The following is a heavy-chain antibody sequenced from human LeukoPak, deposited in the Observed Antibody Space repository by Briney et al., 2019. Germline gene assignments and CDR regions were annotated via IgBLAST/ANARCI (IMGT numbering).Heavy chain of an antibody. CDR2: IYYSGST. CDR3: ARGSGSYYMRYYYYGMDV. V-gene: IGHV4-31*03. D-gene: IGHD3-10*01. CDR1: GGSISRGGYY. Sequence: SETLSLTCTVSGGSISRGGYYWSWLRQHPEKGLEWIGYIYYSGSTYYNPSLRSRVTISVDTSKNQFSLKLNSVTAADTAVYYCARGSGSYYMRYYYYGMDVWGQGTTVTVSS. J-gene: IGHJ6*02.